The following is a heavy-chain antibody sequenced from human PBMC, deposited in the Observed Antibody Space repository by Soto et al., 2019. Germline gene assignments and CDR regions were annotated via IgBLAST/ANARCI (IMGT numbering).Heavy chain of an antibody. D-gene: IGHD2-8*01. CDR1: GGTFSSYA. J-gene: IGHJ6*02. Sequence: ASVKVSCKASGGTFSSYAISWVRQAPGQGLEWMGGIIPIFGTANYAQKFQGRVTITADESTSTAYMELSSLRSEDTAVYYCARVRCFNGLCHTADYGMDVWGQGTTVTVSS. CDR3: ARVRCFNGLCHTADYGMDV. V-gene: IGHV1-69*13. CDR2: IIPIFGTA.